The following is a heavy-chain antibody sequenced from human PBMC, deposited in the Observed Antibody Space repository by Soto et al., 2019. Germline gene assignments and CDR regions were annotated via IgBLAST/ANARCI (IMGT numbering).Heavy chain of an antibody. J-gene: IGHJ4*02. CDR3: ARADGLVVVPAAPRYYYFDY. CDR2: IYYSGST. D-gene: IGHD2-2*01. Sequence: SETLSLTCTVSGGSISSGGYYWSWIRQHPGKGLEWIGYIYYSGSTYYNPSLKSRVTISVDTSKNQFSLKLSSVTAADTAVYYCARADGLVVVPAAPRYYYFDYWGQGTLVTVSS. V-gene: IGHV4-31*03. CDR1: GGSISSGGYY.